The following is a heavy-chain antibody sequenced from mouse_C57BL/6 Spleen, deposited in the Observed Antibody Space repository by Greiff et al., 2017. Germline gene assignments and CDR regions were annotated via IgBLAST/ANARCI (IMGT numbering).Heavy chain of an antibody. CDR2: IYPENGDT. Sequence: VQLQQSGAELVRPGASVKLSCTASGFNIKDDYMHWVKQRPEQGLEWIGWIYPENGDTEYASKFHGKATITADTSSNTAFLQLSSLTSEDNAVYYCTTYYYGSSYGYFDVWGTGTTVTVSS. D-gene: IGHD1-1*01. CDR1: GFNIKDDY. J-gene: IGHJ1*03. V-gene: IGHV14-4*01. CDR3: TTYYYGSSYGYFDV.